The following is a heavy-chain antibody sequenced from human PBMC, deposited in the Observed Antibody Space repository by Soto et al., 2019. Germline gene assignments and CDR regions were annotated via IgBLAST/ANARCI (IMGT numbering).Heavy chain of an antibody. CDR3: ARCTVTPDFDY. CDR2: IYYSGST. J-gene: IGHJ4*02. D-gene: IGHD4-4*01. Sequence: SETLSLTCTVSGGSIISYYCSCIRHPPGKGLEWIGYIYYSGSTNYNPSLKSRVTISVDTSKNQFSLKLSSVTAADTAVYYCARCTVTPDFDYWGQGTLVTVSS. V-gene: IGHV4-59*01. CDR1: GGSIISYY.